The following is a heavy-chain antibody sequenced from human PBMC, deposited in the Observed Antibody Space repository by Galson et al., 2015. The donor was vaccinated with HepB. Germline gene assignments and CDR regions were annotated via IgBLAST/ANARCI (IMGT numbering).Heavy chain of an antibody. V-gene: IGHV2-70*04. CDR1: GFSLSTSGMR. D-gene: IGHD3-10*01. CDR3: ARMENFDGDDAFDI. CDR2: IDWDDDK. J-gene: IGHJ3*02. Sequence: PALVKPTQTLTLTCTFSGFSLSTSGMRVSWIRQPPGKALEWLARIDWDDDKFYSTSLKTRLTISKDTSKNQVVLTMTNLDPVDTATYYCARMENFDGDDAFDIWGQGTMVTVSS.